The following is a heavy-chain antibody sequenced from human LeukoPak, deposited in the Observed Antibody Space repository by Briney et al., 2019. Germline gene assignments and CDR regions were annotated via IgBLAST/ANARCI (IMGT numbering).Heavy chain of an antibody. CDR1: GYTFTGYY. V-gene: IGHV1-2*02. Sequence: GASVKVSCKASGYTFTGYYMHWVRQAPGQGLEWMGWINPNSGGTNYAQKFQGRVTMTRDTSISTAYMELSRLRSGDTAVYYCWMVYAFHAEIDYWGQGTLVTVSS. J-gene: IGHJ4*02. CDR3: WMVYAFHAEIDY. CDR2: INPNSGGT. D-gene: IGHD2-8*01.